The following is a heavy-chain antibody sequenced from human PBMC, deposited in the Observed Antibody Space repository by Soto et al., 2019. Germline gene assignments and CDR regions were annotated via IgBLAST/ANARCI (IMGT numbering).Heavy chain of an antibody. Sequence: GESLKISCAASGFTFSDYYMSWIRQAPGKGLEWVSYISSSGSTIYYADSVKGRFTISRDNAKNSLYLQMNSLRAEDTAVYYCARVLGLRGDAFDIWGQGTMVTVSS. J-gene: IGHJ3*02. CDR2: ISSSGSTI. V-gene: IGHV3-11*01. D-gene: IGHD3-16*01. CDR3: ARVLGLRGDAFDI. CDR1: GFTFSDYY.